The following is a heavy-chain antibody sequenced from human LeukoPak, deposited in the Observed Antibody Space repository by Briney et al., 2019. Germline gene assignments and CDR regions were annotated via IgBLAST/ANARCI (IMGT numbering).Heavy chain of an antibody. CDR2: IYSSGST. CDR1: GGSVSGDSYF. J-gene: IGHJ4*02. V-gene: IGHV4-61*01. Sequence: PSETLSLTCSVSGGSVSGDSYFWNWVRQPPGKGLEWIGYIYSSGSTNYNRSLKSRVTISLDTSKNQFSLKLSSVTAADTAVYYCARHAAVTTFVFGYWGQGTLVTVSS. D-gene: IGHD4-17*01. CDR3: ARHAAVTTFVFGY.